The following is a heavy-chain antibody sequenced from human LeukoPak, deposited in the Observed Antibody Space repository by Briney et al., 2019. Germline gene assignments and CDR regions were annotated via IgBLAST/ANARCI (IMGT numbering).Heavy chain of an antibody. CDR2: IKQDGSEK. Sequence: GGSLRLSCAASGFTFSSYWMSWVRQAPGKGLEWVANIKQDGSEKYYVDSVKGRFTISRDNAKNSLYLQMNSLRAEDTAVYYCARDGEGDIVVVPAAYRLNWFDPWGQGTLVTVS. D-gene: IGHD2-2*01. CDR3: ARDGEGDIVVVPAAYRLNWFDP. V-gene: IGHV3-7*01. CDR1: GFTFSSYW. J-gene: IGHJ5*02.